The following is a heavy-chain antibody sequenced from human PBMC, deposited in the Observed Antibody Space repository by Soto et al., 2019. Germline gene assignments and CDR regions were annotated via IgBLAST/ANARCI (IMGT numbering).Heavy chain of an antibody. J-gene: IGHJ4*02. CDR1: GFTFSSYG. V-gene: IGHV3-30*18. D-gene: IGHD4-4*01. CDR3: AKDISTDDYSNYGGFFDY. CDR2: ISYDGSNK. Sequence: QVQLVESGGGVVQPGRSLRLSCAASGFTFSSYGMHWVHQAPGKGLEWVAVISYDGSNKYYADSVKGRFTISRDNSKNTLYLQMNSLRAEDTAVYYCAKDISTDDYSNYGGFFDYWGQGTLVTVSS.